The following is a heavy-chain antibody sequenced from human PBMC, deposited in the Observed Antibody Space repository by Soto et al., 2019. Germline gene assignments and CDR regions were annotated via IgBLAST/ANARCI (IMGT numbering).Heavy chain of an antibody. D-gene: IGHD1-26*01. CDR2: IIPIFGTA. V-gene: IGHV1-69*13. J-gene: IGHJ6*02. CDR1: GGTFSSYA. CDR3: ARRRWEYGMDV. Sequence: GASVKVYCKASGGTFSSYAISCVRQAPGQGLEWMGGIIPIFGTANYAQKFQGRVTITADESTSTAYMELSSLRSEDTAVYYCARRRWEYGMDVWGQGTTVTVSS.